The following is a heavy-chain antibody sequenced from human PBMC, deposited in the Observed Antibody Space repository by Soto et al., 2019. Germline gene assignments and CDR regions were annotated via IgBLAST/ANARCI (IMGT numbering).Heavy chain of an antibody. J-gene: IGHJ6*02. Sequence: ASVKVSCKASGYTFTSYGISWVRQAPGQVLEWMGWISAYNGNTNYAQKLQGRVTMTTDTSTSTAYMELRSLRSDDTAVYYCARNCYDSSGFYYYGMDVWGQGTTVNVSS. V-gene: IGHV1-18*01. CDR2: ISAYNGNT. D-gene: IGHD3-22*01. CDR3: ARNCYDSSGFYYYGMDV. CDR1: GYTFTSYG.